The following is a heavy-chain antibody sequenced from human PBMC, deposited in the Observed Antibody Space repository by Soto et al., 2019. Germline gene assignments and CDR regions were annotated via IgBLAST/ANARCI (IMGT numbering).Heavy chain of an antibody. Sequence: QITLNESGPTVVRPTETLTLTCRFSGFSLTTRGVGVGWIRQSPGKAPEWLALIYWDDDKRYSASLKSRLTITKDTSKNQVVLTVSDLDPTDTATYYWAHRVSRTVFGLVTTTAIYFDFWGQGTPVAVSS. CDR1: GFSLTTRGVG. J-gene: IGHJ4*02. CDR3: AHRVSRTVFGLVTTTAIYFDF. V-gene: IGHV2-5*02. CDR2: IYWDDDK. D-gene: IGHD3-3*01.